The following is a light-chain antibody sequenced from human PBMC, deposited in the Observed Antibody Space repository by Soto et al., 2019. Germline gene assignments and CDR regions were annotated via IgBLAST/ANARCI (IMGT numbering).Light chain of an antibody. CDR3: AAWDDSLSGVV. CDR2: RNN. V-gene: IGLV1-47*01. CDR1: SSNIGSNY. J-gene: IGLJ2*01. Sequence: QSVLTQPPSASGTPGQRVTISCSGSSSNIGSNYVYWYQQLPGTAPKLLIYRNNQRPSGVPDRFSGSKSGTSASLAISGLRSEDEVDYYCAAWDDSLSGVVFGGGTNLTVL.